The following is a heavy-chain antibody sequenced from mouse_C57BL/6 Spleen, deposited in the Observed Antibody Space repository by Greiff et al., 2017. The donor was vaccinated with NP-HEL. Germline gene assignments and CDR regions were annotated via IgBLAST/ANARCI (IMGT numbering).Heavy chain of an antibody. Sequence: QVQLKQPGAELVKPGASVKLSCKASGYTFTSYWMQWVKQRPGQGLEWIGEIDPSDSYTNYNQKFKGKATLTVDTSSSTAYMQLSSLTSEDSAVYYCARERTVVGDYWGQGTTLTVSS. D-gene: IGHD1-1*01. CDR1: GYTFTSYW. V-gene: IGHV1-50*01. J-gene: IGHJ2*01. CDR2: IDPSDSYT. CDR3: ARERTVVGDY.